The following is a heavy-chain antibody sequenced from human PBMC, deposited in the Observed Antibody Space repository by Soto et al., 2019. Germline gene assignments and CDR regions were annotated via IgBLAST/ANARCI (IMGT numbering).Heavy chain of an antibody. CDR1: GYTFTSYY. Sequence: ASVKVSCKASGYTFTSYYMHWVRQAPGQGLEWMGIINPSGGSTSYAQKLKSRVTMTRDTSTSTVYMELSSLRFEDTAVYYCARDKGYYYDSSGFDGMDVWGQ. J-gene: IGHJ6*02. V-gene: IGHV1-46*01. CDR3: ARDKGYYYDSSGFDGMDV. CDR2: INPSGGST. D-gene: IGHD3-22*01.